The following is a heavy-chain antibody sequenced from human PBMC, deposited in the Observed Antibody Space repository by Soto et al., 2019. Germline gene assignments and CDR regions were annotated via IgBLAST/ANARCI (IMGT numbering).Heavy chain of an antibody. CDR1: GGTFSSYA. Sequence: QVQLVQSGAEVKKPGSSVKVSCKASGGTFSSYAISWVRQAPGQGLEWMGGIIPIFGTANYAQKFQGRVTITVDECRSTAYMELISLRSEDTAVYYCARAYDSSVEWPSDIWGQGTMVTVSS. CDR2: IIPIFGTA. CDR3: ARAYDSSVEWPSDI. V-gene: IGHV1-69*12. J-gene: IGHJ3*02. D-gene: IGHD3-22*01.